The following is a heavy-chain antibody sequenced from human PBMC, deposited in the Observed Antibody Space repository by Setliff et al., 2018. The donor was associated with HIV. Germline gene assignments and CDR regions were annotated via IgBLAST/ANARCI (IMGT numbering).Heavy chain of an antibody. J-gene: IGHJ3*01. CDR2: IYPYDSDT. CDR1: GYSFTTYW. D-gene: IGHD3-3*01. V-gene: IGHV5-51*01. CDR3: ARRPYYDSWSGHQAFDV. Sequence: LGESLKISCKGSGYSFTTYWIGWVRQMPGKGLEWMGIIYPYDSDTRYNPSFQGHVTISADKSISTAYVQWSGLKASDTAIYYCARRPYYDSWSGHQAFDVWGQGTMVTVSS.